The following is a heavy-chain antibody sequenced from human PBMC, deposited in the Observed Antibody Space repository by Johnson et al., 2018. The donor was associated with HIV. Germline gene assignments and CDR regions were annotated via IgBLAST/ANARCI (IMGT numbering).Heavy chain of an antibody. CDR3: TTEGDAFDI. CDR1: GFPFSNAW. J-gene: IGHJ3*02. V-gene: IGHV3-15*01. CDR2: LKSRADGGTT. Sequence: VQLVESGGGLVKPGGSLRLSCRASGFPFSNAWMNWVRQAPGKGLEWVGRLKSRADGGTTDYAVSVKHRFTILRDDSKNTLYLQMSSLRTEDAGVYYCTTEGDAFDIWGQGTMVTVSS.